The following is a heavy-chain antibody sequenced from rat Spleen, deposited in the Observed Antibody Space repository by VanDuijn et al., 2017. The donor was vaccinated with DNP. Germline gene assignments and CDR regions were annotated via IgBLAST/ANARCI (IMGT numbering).Heavy chain of an antibody. D-gene: IGHD1-2*01. J-gene: IGHJ4*01. V-gene: IGHV2-41*01. CDR2: IWNNGGT. CDR1: GFSLTSNS. Sequence: QVQLKESGPGLVQPSQTLSLTCTVAGFSLTSNSVHWVRQSPGKGLEWMGVIWNNGGTQYNSALKSRLSISKDTSKSQLFLKMNSLQTEDTAAYYGARAQGPYSSYTPFDYWGQGTSVTVSS. CDR3: ARAQGPYSSYTPFDY.